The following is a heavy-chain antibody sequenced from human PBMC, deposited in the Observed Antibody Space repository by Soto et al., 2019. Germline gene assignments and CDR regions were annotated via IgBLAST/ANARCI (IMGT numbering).Heavy chain of an antibody. CDR3: TKIRGYGGY. D-gene: IGHD5-18*01. CDR1: GITLSSYA. J-gene: IGHJ4*02. V-gene: IGHV3-23*01. Sequence: PGGALRFPCGGSGITLSSYAMTWVRQARGKGLEWVSTISVSNGAKHYAASVRGRFTISRDPSMNTLFLQMDSLTADDTAVYYCTKIRGYGGYWGQGAQVTVSS. CDR2: ISVSNGAK.